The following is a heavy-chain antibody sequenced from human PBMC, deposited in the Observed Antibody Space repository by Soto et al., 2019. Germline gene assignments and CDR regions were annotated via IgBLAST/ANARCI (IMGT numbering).Heavy chain of an antibody. CDR1: GGAIDNGGFY. CDR2: ICCSGSS. V-gene: IGHV4-31*03. Sequence: QVQLRVWGAGLVKPSQTLSLTCTVSGGAIDNGGFYWSWIRQQPGKGLEWIGHICCSGSSHYNPSLRSRVTISMDTSKNDLSLKLSSVTAADTAVYYCARGGAEDNYFDPWGQGTLVTVSS. CDR3: ARGGAEDNYFDP. J-gene: IGHJ5*02.